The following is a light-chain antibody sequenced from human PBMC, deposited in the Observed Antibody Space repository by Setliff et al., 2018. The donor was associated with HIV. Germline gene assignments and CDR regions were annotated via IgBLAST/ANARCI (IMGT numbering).Light chain of an antibody. J-gene: IGLJ3*02. CDR3: SSYTSTNTLV. V-gene: IGLV2-14*03. CDR2: DVS. CDR1: SSDVGSYNY. Sequence: QPALTQPASVSGSPGQSITISCTGTSSDVGSYNYVSWYQQHPGKAPKLVLYDVSNRPSGVSNRFSGSKSGNTASLTISGLQVEDEADYYCSSYTSTNTLVFGGGTKVTVL.